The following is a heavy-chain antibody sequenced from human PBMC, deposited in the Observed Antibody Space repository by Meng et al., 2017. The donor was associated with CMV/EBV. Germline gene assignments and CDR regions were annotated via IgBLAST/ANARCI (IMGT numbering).Heavy chain of an antibody. J-gene: IGHJ4*02. CDR3: ARGYSSGWSYYFDY. V-gene: IGHV3-21*01. D-gene: IGHD6-19*01. Sequence: GGSLRLSCAASGFTFSSYSMNWVRQAPGKGLEWVSSISSSSSYIYYADSVKGRFTISRDNAKNSLYLQMNSLRAEDTAAYYCARGYSSGWSYYFDYWGQGTLVTVSS. CDR1: GFTFSSYS. CDR2: ISSSSSYI.